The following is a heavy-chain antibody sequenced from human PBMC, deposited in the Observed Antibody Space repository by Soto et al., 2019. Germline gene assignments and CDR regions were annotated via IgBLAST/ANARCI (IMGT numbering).Heavy chain of an antibody. Sequence: SETLSLTCTVSGGSTSNYYWSWVRQPPGKGLEWIGYIYDSGSTNYNPSLKSRVTISVDTSKNQFSLRLPSVTAADTAVYYCAAAPRYCGQGTLVLVSS. CDR2: IYDSGST. J-gene: IGHJ4*02. V-gene: IGHV4-59*01. CDR3: AAAPRY. D-gene: IGHD2-15*01. CDR1: GGSTSNYY.